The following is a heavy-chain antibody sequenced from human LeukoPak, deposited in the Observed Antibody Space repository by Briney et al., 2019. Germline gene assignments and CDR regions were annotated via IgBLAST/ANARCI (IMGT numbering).Heavy chain of an antibody. Sequence: GSLRLSCAASGFTFSRYGMHWVRQTPGKGLEWVGEINHSGSTNYNPSLKSRVTISVDTSKDQFSLKLSSVTAADTAVYYCARYGYNGYYCSGGSCYDYWGQGTLVTVSS. D-gene: IGHD2-15*01. CDR2: INHSGST. CDR3: ARYGYNGYYCSGGSCYDY. CDR1: GFTFSRYG. V-gene: IGHV4-34*01. J-gene: IGHJ4*02.